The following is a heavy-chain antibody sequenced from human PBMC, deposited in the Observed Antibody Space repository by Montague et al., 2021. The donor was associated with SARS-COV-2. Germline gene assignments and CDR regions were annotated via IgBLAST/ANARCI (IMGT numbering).Heavy chain of an antibody. Sequence: SLRLSCAASGFTFDDYAMHWVRQAPGKGLEWVCVINLDGGSTYYVDSVKGRFTISRDNSKKSLYLQMNSLRAEDTALYYCAKGSATVTTLDAFDIWGQGTMVTVSS. V-gene: IGHV3-43D*03. J-gene: IGHJ3*02. CDR3: AKGSATVTTLDAFDI. CDR2: INLDGGST. CDR1: GFTFDDYA. D-gene: IGHD4-17*01.